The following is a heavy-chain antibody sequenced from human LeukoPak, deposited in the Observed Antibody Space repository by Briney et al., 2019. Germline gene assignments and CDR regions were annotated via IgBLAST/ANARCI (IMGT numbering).Heavy chain of an antibody. V-gene: IGHV4-4*07. Sequence: PSKTLSLTCGVSGGSIISYYWSWIRQPAGKGLEWIGRIYNSEHTNYNPSLKSRVTMSVDTSKNQFSLKLSSVTAADTAVYYCARETYYDSSGSIFQHWGQGTLVTVSS. D-gene: IGHD3-22*01. CDR1: GGSIISYY. CDR2: IYNSEHT. J-gene: IGHJ1*01. CDR3: ARETYYDSSGSIFQH.